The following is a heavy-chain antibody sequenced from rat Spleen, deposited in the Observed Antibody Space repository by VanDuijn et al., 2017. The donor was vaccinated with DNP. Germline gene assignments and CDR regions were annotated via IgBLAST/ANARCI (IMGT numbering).Heavy chain of an antibody. V-gene: IGHV5-31*01. Sequence: EVQLVESGGGLVKPGRSLKLSCAASGFTFNNYWMTWIRQVPGKGLEWVASITSNGGDTYYPDSMKGRFTISRDNAKNTLYLQMDSLRSEDTATYYCARRGIYYYDGLYLTDFWGPGTMVTVSS. J-gene: IGHJ1*01. CDR3: ARRGIYYYDGLYLTDF. CDR2: ITSNGGDT. D-gene: IGHD1-12*02. CDR1: GFTFNNYW.